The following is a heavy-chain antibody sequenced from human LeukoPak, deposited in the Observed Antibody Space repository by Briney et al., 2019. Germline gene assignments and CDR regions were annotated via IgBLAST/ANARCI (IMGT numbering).Heavy chain of an antibody. CDR2: ISFSSSTI. CDR1: GFTFSSYS. J-gene: IGHJ4*02. V-gene: IGHV3-48*02. CDR3: ARDAPDYYDSSGYYSRDY. D-gene: IGHD3-22*01. Sequence: GGSLRLSCAASGFTFSSYSMIWVRQAPGKGLEWVSYISFSSSTIYYADSVKGRFTISRDNAKNSLYLQMNSLRDEDTAVYYCARDAPDYYDSSGYYSRDYWGQGTLVTVSS.